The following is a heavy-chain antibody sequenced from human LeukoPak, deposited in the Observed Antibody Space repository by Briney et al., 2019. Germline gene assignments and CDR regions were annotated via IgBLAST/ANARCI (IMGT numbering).Heavy chain of an antibody. CDR1: GGSISSYY. CDR2: SYYSGST. D-gene: IGHD3-22*01. CDR3: ARGYYDSSGYYYFDY. J-gene: IGHJ4*02. V-gene: IGHV4-59*01. Sequence: PSETLSLTCTVSGGSISSYYWSWIRQPPGKGLEWIAYSYYSGSTNYNPSLKSRVTISVDTSKNQLSLKLSSVTAADTAVYYCARGYYDSSGYYYFDYWGQGTLVTVSS.